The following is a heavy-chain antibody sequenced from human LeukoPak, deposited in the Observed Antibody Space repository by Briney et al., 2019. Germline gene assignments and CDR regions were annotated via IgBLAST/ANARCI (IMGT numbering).Heavy chain of an antibody. V-gene: IGHV3-64*01. CDR3: ARVGYGDYDY. Sequence: GGSLRLSCAASGFTFSSYAMHWVRQAPGKGLEYVSAISSNGGSTYYANSVKGRFTISRDNSKNTLYLQMGSLRAEDMAVYHCARVGYGDYDYWGQGTLVTVSS. CDR1: GFTFSSYA. CDR2: ISSNGGST. D-gene: IGHD4-17*01. J-gene: IGHJ4*02.